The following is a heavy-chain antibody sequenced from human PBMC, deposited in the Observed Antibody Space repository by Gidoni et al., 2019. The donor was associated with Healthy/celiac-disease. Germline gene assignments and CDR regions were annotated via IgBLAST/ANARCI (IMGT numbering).Heavy chain of an antibody. Sequence: QVQLVQSGAEVKKPGASVQVSCTASGYTFTGYYMHWVRQAPGQGLEWMGWINPNSGGTNYAQKFQGWVTMTRDTSISTAYMELSRLRSDDTAVYYCARSVGAPTHDAFDIWGQGTMVTVSS. CDR3: ARSVGAPTHDAFDI. CDR2: INPNSGGT. D-gene: IGHD1-26*01. CDR1: GYTFTGYY. J-gene: IGHJ3*02. V-gene: IGHV1-2*04.